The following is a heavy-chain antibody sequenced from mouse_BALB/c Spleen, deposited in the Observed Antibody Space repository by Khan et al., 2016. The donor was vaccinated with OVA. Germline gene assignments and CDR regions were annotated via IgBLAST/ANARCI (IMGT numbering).Heavy chain of an antibody. CDR2: ISSGGDYT. CDR3: ASYLTGAFAY. Sequence: EVELVESGGDLVKPGGSLKLSCAASGFTFSSYSMSWVRQTPDKRLEWVATISSGGDYTYYPDSVKGRFTISRDNAKNTLYLQMRSLKSEDTAMCDCASYLTGAFAYWGQGTLVTVSA. CDR1: GFTFSSYS. J-gene: IGHJ3*01. V-gene: IGHV5-6*01. D-gene: IGHD4-1*01.